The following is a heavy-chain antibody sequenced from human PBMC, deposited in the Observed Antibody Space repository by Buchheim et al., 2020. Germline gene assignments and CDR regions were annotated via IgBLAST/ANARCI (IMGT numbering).Heavy chain of an antibody. J-gene: IGHJ4*02. CDR1: GGSISSDNYS. CDR3: ARGYGDYAILGL. CDR2: IFTRGDT. V-gene: IGHV4-61*02. D-gene: IGHD4-17*01. Sequence: QVQLQESGPGLVEPSQTLSLTCTVSGGSISSDNYSWTWIRQPAGKRLEWVGRIFTRGDTNFHPSLKSRVTISMDTSKNQFSLRLSSVSAADTAVYYCARGYGDYAILGLWGQGAL.